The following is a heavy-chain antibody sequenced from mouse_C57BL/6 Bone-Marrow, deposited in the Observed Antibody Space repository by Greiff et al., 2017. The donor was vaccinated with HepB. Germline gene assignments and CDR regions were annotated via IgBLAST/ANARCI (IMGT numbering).Heavy chain of an antibody. CDR1: GFTFSSFG. CDR2: ISSASSSI. J-gene: IGHJ2*01. CDR3: ARSYFGSSQSFDY. V-gene: IGHV5-17*02. Sequence: EVQGVESGGGLVQPGGSRKLSCAASGFTFSSFGVHWVRQAPDKGLEWVAYISSASSSIYYADTVKGRFTISRDNPKNTLFLQMTSLRSEDTAMYYCARSYFGSSQSFDYWGQGTTLTVSS. D-gene: IGHD1-1*01.